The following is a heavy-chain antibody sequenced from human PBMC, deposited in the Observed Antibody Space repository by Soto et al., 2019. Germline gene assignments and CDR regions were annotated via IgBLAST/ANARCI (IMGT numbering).Heavy chain of an antibody. CDR2: ISAYNGNT. J-gene: IGHJ6*02. CDR3: ARDLYTAMARVTINYYSGMDV. V-gene: IGHV1-18*01. CDR1: GYTFTSYC. Sequence: ASVKVSCKASGYTFTSYCISWVRQAPGQGLEWMGWISAYNGNTNYAQKLQGRVTMTTDTSTSTAYMELRSLRSDDTAVYYCARDLYTAMARVTINYYSGMDVWGQGTTVTVSS. D-gene: IGHD5-18*01.